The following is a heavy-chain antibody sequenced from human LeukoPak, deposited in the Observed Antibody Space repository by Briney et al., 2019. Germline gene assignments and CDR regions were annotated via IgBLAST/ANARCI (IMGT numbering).Heavy chain of an antibody. CDR3: ARRPSVWFGELLSQNGNWFDP. D-gene: IGHD3-10*01. Sequence: ASVKVSCKASGYTFTSYAMNWVRQAPGQGLEWMGWINTNTGNPTYAQGFTGRFVFSLDTSVSTAYLQISSLKAEDTAVYYCARRPSVWFGELLSQNGNWFDPWGQGTLVTVSS. CDR2: INTNTGNP. CDR1: GYTFTSYA. V-gene: IGHV7-4-1*02. J-gene: IGHJ5*02.